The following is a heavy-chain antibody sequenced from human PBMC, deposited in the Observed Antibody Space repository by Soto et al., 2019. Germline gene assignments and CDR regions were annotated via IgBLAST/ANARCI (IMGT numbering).Heavy chain of an antibody. V-gene: IGHV3-23*01. Sequence: VQLLESGGGSVQPGGSLRLSCAASGFAFSTYAMSWVRQAPGKGLEWVSAISGSGDSTYYADSVKGRFTISRDNSKNTLYLQMNSLRPEDTAVYYCARGLRIPVDVWGQGTTVTVSS. CDR1: GFAFSTYA. CDR2: ISGSGDST. J-gene: IGHJ6*02. CDR3: ARGLRIPVDV.